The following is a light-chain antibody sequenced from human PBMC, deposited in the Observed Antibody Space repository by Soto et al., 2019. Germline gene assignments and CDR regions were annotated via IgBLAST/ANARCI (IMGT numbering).Light chain of an antibody. V-gene: IGKV3-20*01. CDR3: QQYGGSPLYT. Sequence: EMVLTQSPGTLFLSPGERATLSCRASQSVSSSYLAWYQQKPGQAPRLLIYGASTRATGIPDRFSGSASRTAVTLTISRLEPEDFAVYYCQQYGGSPLYTFGQGTKLGIK. CDR2: GAS. CDR1: QSVSSSY. J-gene: IGKJ2*01.